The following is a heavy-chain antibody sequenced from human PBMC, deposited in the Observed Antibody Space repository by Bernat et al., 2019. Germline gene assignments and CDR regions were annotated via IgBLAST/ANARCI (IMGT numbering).Heavy chain of an antibody. Sequence: EVQLVESGGGLVQPGGSRRLSCVGSGFSFSSYWMTWVRQPPGKGLEWVASINEDGSEEQCVDSVKGRFTISRDNTKNSLYLQMNSLRVEDTAVFYCAKRPGYQIGMEVWGQGTTVTVSS. CDR2: INEDGSEE. CDR3: AKRPGYQIGMEV. J-gene: IGHJ6*02. D-gene: IGHD6-13*01. V-gene: IGHV3-7*01. CDR1: GFSFSSYW.